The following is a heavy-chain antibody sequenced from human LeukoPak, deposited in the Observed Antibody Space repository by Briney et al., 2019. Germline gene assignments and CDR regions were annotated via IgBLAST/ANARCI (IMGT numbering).Heavy chain of an antibody. D-gene: IGHD1-26*01. Sequence: PGGSLRLSCAASGFTFSSYGTHWVRQAPGKGLEWVAVIWYDGSNKYYADSVKGRFTISRDNSKNTLYLQMNSLRAEDTAVYYCARDPYSGSQGHFDYWGQGTLVTVSS. CDR3: ARDPYSGSQGHFDY. J-gene: IGHJ4*02. CDR2: IWYDGSNK. CDR1: GFTFSSYG. V-gene: IGHV3-33*01.